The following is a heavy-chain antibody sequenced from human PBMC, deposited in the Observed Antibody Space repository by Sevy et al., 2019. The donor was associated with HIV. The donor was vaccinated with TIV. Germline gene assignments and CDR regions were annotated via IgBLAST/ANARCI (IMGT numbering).Heavy chain of an antibody. D-gene: IGHD3-22*01. Sequence: GGSLRLSCAASGFTFSSYAMHWVRQAPGKGLEWVAVISYDGSNKYYADSVKGRFTISRENSKNTLYLQMNSLRAEETAVYYCASDGGLYMTMIVVVISYYFVYWGQGTLVTVSS. V-gene: IGHV3-30-3*01. CDR1: GFTFSSYA. CDR3: ASDGGLYMTMIVVVISYYFVY. CDR2: ISYDGSNK. J-gene: IGHJ4*02.